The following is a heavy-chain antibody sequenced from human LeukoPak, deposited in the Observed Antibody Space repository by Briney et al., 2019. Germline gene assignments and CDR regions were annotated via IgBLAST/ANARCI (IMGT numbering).Heavy chain of an antibody. CDR2: ISGSGGST. V-gene: IGHV3-23*01. CDR1: GFTFSSYA. J-gene: IGHJ6*03. CDR3: ARGERITIFGL. D-gene: IGHD3-3*01. Sequence: GGSLRLSCAASGFTFSSYAMSWVRQAPGKGLEWVSAISGSGGSTYYADSVKGRFTISRDNSKNTLYLQMNSLRAEDTAVYYCARGERITIFGLWGKGTTVTVSS.